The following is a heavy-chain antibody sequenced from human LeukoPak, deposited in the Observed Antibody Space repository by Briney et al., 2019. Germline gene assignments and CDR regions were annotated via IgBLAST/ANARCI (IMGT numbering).Heavy chain of an antibody. D-gene: IGHD1/OR15-1a*01. Sequence: ASVKVSCKASGYTFTSYYMHWVRQAPGQGLEWMGRINPSSGGTNYAQKFQGRVTMTRDTSISTAYMELSRLRSDDTAVYYCARDFGGITGTIGDEDAFDIWGQGTMVTVFS. CDR1: GYTFTSYY. J-gene: IGHJ3*02. V-gene: IGHV1-2*06. CDR3: ARDFGGITGTIGDEDAFDI. CDR2: INPSSGGT.